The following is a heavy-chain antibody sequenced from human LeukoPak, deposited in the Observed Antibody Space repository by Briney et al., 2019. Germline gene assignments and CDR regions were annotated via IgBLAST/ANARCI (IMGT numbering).Heavy chain of an antibody. CDR1: GGSISSSSYY. J-gene: IGHJ6*03. V-gene: IGHV4-39*07. CDR3: ASIAARPTYYYYYYMDV. CDR2: IYYSGST. D-gene: IGHD6-6*01. Sequence: SETLSLTCTVSGGSISSSSYYWGWIRQPPGKGLGWIGSIYYSGSTYYNPSLKSRVTISVDTSKNQFSLKLSSVTAADTAVYYCASIAARPTYYYYYYMDVWGKGTTVTVSS.